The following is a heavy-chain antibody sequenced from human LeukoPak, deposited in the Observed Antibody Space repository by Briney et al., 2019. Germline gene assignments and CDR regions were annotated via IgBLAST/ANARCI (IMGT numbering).Heavy chain of an antibody. CDR3: ARVAHLTGLLVVDYYYYMDV. D-gene: IGHD3-9*01. Sequence: SETLSLTCTVSGGSISSYYWSWIRQPPGKGLEWIGYIYYSGSTNYNPSLKSRVTISVDTSKNQFSLKLSSVTAADTAVYYCARVAHLTGLLVVDYYYYMDVWGKGTTVTISS. V-gene: IGHV4-59*01. CDR2: IYYSGST. CDR1: GGSISSYY. J-gene: IGHJ6*03.